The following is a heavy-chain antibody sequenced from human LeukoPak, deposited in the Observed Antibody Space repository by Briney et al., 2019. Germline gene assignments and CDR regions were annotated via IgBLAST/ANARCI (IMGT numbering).Heavy chain of an antibody. V-gene: IGHV3-7*01. Sequence: PGGSLRLSCAASGFTFSSYWMSWVRQAPGKGLEWVANIKQDGSEKYYVDSVKGRFTISRDNTKNSLYLQMNSLRVEDTAVYYCAREQVEMAAYYMDVWGKGTTVTVSS. J-gene: IGHJ6*03. CDR3: AREQVEMAAYYMDV. D-gene: IGHD5-24*01. CDR2: IKQDGSEK. CDR1: GFTFSSYW.